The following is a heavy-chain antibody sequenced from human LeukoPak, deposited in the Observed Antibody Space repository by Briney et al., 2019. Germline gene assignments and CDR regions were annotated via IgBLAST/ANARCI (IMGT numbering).Heavy chain of an antibody. J-gene: IGHJ4*02. CDR3: ARVLDYSNYGNPPAY. D-gene: IGHD4-11*01. V-gene: IGHV1-3*01. Sequence: ASVKVSCKASGYIFTSYAMHWVRQAPGQRLEWMGWINAGNGNTKYSQKFQGRVTITRDTSASTVYMELSSLRSEDTAVYYCARVLDYSNYGNPPAYWGQGTLVTVSS. CDR2: INAGNGNT. CDR1: GYIFTSYA.